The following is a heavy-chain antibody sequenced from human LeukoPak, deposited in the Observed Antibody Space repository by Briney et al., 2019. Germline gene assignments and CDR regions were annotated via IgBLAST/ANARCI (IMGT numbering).Heavy chain of an antibody. V-gene: IGHV3-30*03. J-gene: IGHJ4*02. CDR1: GFTFSSYG. D-gene: IGHD3-22*01. Sequence: GGSLRLSCAASGFTFSSYGMHWVRQAPGKGLEWVAVISSDGSNKYYADSVKGRFTISRDNSKNTLYLQMNSLIAEDTAVYYCARGIYDSSGSMDYWGQGTLVTVSS. CDR2: ISSDGSNK. CDR3: ARGIYDSSGSMDY.